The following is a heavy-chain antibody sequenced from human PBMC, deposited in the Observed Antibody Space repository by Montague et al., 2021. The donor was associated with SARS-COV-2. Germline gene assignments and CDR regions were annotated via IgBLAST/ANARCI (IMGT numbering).Heavy chain of an antibody. V-gene: IGHV4-34*01. J-gene: IGHJ3*02. CDR3: ARARPSVVVVAATAFDI. CDR2: INHSGST. D-gene: IGHD2-15*01. Sequence: TLSLTCAVYGGSFSGYYWSWIRQPPGKGLEWIGEINHSGSTNYNPSLKSRVTISVGTSKNQFSLKLSSVTAADTAVYYCARARPSVVVVAATAFDIWGQGTMVTVSS. CDR1: GGSFSGYY.